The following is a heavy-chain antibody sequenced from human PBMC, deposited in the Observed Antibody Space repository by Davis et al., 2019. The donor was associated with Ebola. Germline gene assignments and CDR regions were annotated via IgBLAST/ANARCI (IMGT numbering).Heavy chain of an antibody. CDR3: AKKGTSGSYDY. CDR2: ISGSGGST. V-gene: IGHV3-23*01. Sequence: GESLKISCAASRFTFSSYAMNWVRQAPGKGLEWVSSISGSGGSTYYADSVKGRFTISRDNSKNTLYLQMNSLRAEDTALYYCAKKGTSGSYDYWGQGTLVTVSS. J-gene: IGHJ4*02. D-gene: IGHD3-10*01. CDR1: RFTFSSYA.